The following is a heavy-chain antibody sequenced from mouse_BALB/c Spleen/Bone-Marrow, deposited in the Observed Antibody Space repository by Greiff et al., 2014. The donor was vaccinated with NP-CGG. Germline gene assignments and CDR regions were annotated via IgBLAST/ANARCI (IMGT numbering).Heavy chain of an antibody. Sequence: EVQLQQSGAELVKPGASIKLSCTASGFNIKDTYMHWVKQRPEQGLEWVGRIDPANGNTKYDPKFQGKATITADTSSNTAYLQLSSLTSEDTAVYYCARWEYYAMDYWGQGTSVTVSS. D-gene: IGHD4-1*01. CDR3: ARWEYYAMDY. V-gene: IGHV14-3*02. CDR1: GFNIKDTY. J-gene: IGHJ4*01. CDR2: IDPANGNT.